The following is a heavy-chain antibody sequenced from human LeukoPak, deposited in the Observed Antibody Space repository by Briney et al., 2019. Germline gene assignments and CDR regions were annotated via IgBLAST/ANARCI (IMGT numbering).Heavy chain of an antibody. D-gene: IGHD1-7*01. Sequence: SETLSLTCAVSGYSISSGYYWGWIRQPPGKGLEWIGSVSYSGNTYYNPSLKNRITILVDTSKNQFSLKLSSVTAADTAVYYCARHEWNYVTYFDFWGQGTRVTVSS. J-gene: IGHJ4*02. V-gene: IGHV4-38-2*01. CDR3: ARHEWNYVTYFDF. CDR1: GYSISSGYY. CDR2: VSYSGNT.